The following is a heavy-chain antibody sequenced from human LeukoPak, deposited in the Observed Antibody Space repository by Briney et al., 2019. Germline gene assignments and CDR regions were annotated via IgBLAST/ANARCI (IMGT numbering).Heavy chain of an antibody. J-gene: IGHJ4*02. V-gene: IGHV3-7*01. CDR3: ARIGYSSSSFDY. D-gene: IGHD6-6*01. Sequence: GGSLRLSCGASGFSLSTYTMKWVRQAPGKGLEWVANIKTDGSVKYCQDSVKGRFTISRDNAKNSLYLQVNSLRAEDTAVYHCARIGYSSSSFDYWGQGTLVIVSS. CDR2: IKTDGSVK. CDR1: GFSLSTYT.